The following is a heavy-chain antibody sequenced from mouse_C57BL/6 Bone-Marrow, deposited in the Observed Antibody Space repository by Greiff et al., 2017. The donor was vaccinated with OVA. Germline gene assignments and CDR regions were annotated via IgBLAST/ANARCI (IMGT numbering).Heavy chain of an antibody. D-gene: IGHD1-1*01. CDR2: IDPSDSYT. CDR3: ARSSTGVADY. J-gene: IGHJ2*01. Sequence: QVQLQQPGAELVMPGASVKLSCKASGYTFTSYWMHWVKQRPGQGLEWIGEIDPSDSYTNYNQKFKGKSTLTVDKSSSTAYMQLSSLTSEDSAVYYCARSSTGVADYWGQGTTLTVSS. V-gene: IGHV1-69*01. CDR1: GYTFTSYW.